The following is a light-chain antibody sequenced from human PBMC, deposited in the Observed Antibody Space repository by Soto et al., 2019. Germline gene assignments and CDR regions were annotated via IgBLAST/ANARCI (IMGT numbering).Light chain of an antibody. Sequence: QSALTQPASVSGSPGQSITISCTGTSSDVGGYHYVSWYQQHPGKAPKLMIYEVINRPSGVSNRFSGSKSGNTASLTISGLQAEDEADYYCSSYTSISTDVFGPGTKLTV. V-gene: IGLV2-14*01. J-gene: IGLJ1*01. CDR3: SSYTSISTDV. CDR1: SSDVGGYHY. CDR2: EVI.